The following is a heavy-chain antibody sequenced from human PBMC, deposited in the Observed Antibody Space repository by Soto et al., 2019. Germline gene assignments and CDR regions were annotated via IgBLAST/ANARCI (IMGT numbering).Heavy chain of an antibody. CDR2: ISAYNGNT. Sequence: QVKLVQSGAEVKKPGASVMVSCKASGYTFTSYGISWVRQAPGQGREWMGWISAYNGNTNYAQKLQGRVTMTPDTATSNSYMEVRTLRSDDTAAYYCANDPRHYGSWIVRDDWFDPWCQGTLLTVSS. CDR1: GYTFTSYG. V-gene: IGHV1-18*01. CDR3: ANDPRHYGSWIVRDDWFDP. J-gene: IGHJ5*02. D-gene: IGHD3-10*01.